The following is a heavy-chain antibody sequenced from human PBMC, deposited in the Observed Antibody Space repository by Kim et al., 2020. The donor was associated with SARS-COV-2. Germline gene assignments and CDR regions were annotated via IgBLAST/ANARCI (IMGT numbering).Heavy chain of an antibody. CDR2: ISYHGGDT. CDR3: AKEGSGSTRISYYYDLAV. V-gene: IGHV3-30*18. J-gene: IGHJ6*01. CDR1: GFSFRTYG. Sequence: GGSLRLSCVASGFSFRTYGMHWVRQAPGKGLEWVALISYHGGDTFYGDSVKGRFTISRDNSVNTLYLQMNSLRPEDTAVYYCAKEGSGSTRISYYYDLAV. D-gene: IGHD3-3*01.